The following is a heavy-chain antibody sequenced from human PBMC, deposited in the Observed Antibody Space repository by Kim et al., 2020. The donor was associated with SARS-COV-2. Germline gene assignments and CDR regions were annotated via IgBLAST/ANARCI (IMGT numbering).Heavy chain of an antibody. D-gene: IGHD3-16*01. Sequence: GGSLRLSCAASGFTFDDYAMHWVRQAPGKGLEWVSGISWNSGSIGYADSVKGRFTISRDNAKNSLYLQMNSLRAEDTALYYCAKDGGGGAIRYGMDVWGQGTTVTVSS. CDR2: ISWNSGSI. V-gene: IGHV3-9*01. CDR1: GFTFDDYA. J-gene: IGHJ6*02. CDR3: AKDGGGGAIRYGMDV.